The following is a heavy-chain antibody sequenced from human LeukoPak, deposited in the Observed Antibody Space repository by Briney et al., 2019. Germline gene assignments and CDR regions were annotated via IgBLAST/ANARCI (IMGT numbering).Heavy chain of an antibody. Sequence: SETLSLPCTVSGASFSSYYWSWLRQPPGKGLEGIAYIFYNGNTKYNPSLKSRVTISVDTSKTQFSLKVTSVTAADTAVYYCARAPRDRGYCGATSCFEYMDVWGRGTTVTISS. V-gene: IGHV4-59*01. CDR3: ARAPRDRGYCGATSCFEYMDV. D-gene: IGHD2-2*01. CDR2: IFYNGNT. J-gene: IGHJ6*03. CDR1: GASFSSYY.